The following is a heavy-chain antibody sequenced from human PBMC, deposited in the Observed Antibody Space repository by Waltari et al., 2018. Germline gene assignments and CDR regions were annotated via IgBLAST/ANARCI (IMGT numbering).Heavy chain of an antibody. CDR1: DFSISCGYY. Sequence: QVRLQESGPGLVKPSETLSLTCSVSDFSISCGYYWAWFRQPPGKGLEWIASIYHSGSTYYNPSLKSRVTIFVDTSKTQFSLKLTSVTAADTAVYFCARAPSTYSSSWYRVGFDYWGQGTLVTVSS. CDR2: IYHSGST. CDR3: ARAPSTYSSSWYRVGFDY. V-gene: IGHV4-38-2*02. D-gene: IGHD6-13*01. J-gene: IGHJ4*02.